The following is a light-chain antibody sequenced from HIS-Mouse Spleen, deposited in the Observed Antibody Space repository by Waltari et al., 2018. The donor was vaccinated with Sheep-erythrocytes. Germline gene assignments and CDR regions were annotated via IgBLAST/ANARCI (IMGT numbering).Light chain of an antibody. V-gene: IGKV4-1*01. Sequence: DIVMTQSPDSLAVSLGVRATINCKSSQSFLYSPNNKNYLAWYQQKPGQPPKLLIYWASTRESGVPDRFSGSGSGTDFTLTISSLQAEDVAVYYCQQYYSTLLTFGGGTKVEIK. J-gene: IGKJ4*01. CDR3: QQYYSTLLT. CDR2: WAS. CDR1: QSFLYSPNNKNY.